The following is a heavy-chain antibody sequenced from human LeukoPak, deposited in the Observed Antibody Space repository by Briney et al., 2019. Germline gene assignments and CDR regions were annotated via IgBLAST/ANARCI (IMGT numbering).Heavy chain of an antibody. J-gene: IGHJ4*02. CDR2: IKQDGSEK. D-gene: IGHD6-19*01. V-gene: IGHV3-7*01. CDR1: GFTFSSYM. CDR3: AREEGSGWYLDY. Sequence: GGSLRLSCAASGFTFSSYMMTWVRQAPGKGLEWVANIKQDGSEKYYVDSVKGRFTISRDSAKNSLYLQMNSLRAEDTAVYYCAREEGSGWYLDYWGQGTLVTVSS.